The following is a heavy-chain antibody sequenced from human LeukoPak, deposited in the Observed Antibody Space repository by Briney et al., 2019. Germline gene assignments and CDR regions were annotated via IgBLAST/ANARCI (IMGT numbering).Heavy chain of an antibody. CDR2: ISSSSSYI. J-gene: IGHJ4*02. CDR3: AKDRRDPGRYFDWPLPSC. Sequence: GGSLRLSCAASGFTFSSYSMNWVRQAPGKGLEWVSSISSSSSYIYYADSVKGRFTISRDNAKNSLYLQMNSLRAEDTAVYYCAKDRRDPGRYFDWPLPSCWGQGTLVTVSS. CDR1: GFTFSSYS. V-gene: IGHV3-21*04. D-gene: IGHD3-9*01.